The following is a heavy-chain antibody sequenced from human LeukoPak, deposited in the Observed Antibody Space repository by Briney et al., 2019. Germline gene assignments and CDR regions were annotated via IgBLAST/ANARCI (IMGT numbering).Heavy chain of an antibody. V-gene: IGHV4-59*01. D-gene: IGHD4-17*01. J-gene: IGHJ5*02. CDR2: IYYSGST. CDR3: ARGRGDDYGDYGWFDP. Sequence: SETLSLTCSVSGGSISSYYWSWIRQPPGKGLEWIGYIYYSGSTNYNPSLKSRVTISVDTSKNQFSLKLSSVTAADTAVYYCARGRGDDYGDYGWFDPWGQGTLVTVSS. CDR1: GGSISSYY.